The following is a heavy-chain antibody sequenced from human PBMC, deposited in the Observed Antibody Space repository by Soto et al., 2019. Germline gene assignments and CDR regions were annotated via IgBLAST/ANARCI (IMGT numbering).Heavy chain of an antibody. CDR2: KNPNSGNT. Sequence: QVQLLQSGAEVKKPGASVKVSCKASGYTFTSYDINWVRQATGQGLEWMGWKNPNSGNTGYAQKFQGRVTMTRNTSISTAYMELSSLRSEDTAVYYCARESTISGGLDPWGQGTLVTVSS. J-gene: IGHJ5*02. D-gene: IGHD3-3*01. CDR1: GYTFTSYD. CDR3: ARESTISGGLDP. V-gene: IGHV1-8*01.